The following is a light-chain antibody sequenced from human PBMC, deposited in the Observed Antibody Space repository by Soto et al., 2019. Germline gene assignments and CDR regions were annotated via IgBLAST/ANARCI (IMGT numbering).Light chain of an antibody. J-gene: IGKJ1*01. V-gene: IGKV3-20*01. CDR3: QQYGRSPWT. Sequence: EIVLTQSPDTLSLSPGDRATVSCRASQTVSASYVAWYQHRPGQAPKFLMYGASTRATGIPDRFSGSGSGTEFTLTIDSLEPEDFGLYYCQQYGRSPWTFGQGTRVEI. CDR2: GAS. CDR1: QTVSASY.